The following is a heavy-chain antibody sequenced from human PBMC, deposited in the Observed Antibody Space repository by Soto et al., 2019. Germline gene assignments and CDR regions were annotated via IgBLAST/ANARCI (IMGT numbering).Heavy chain of an antibody. Sequence: PSETLSLTWTVSDDSIRSGTHYWGWVRQPPGKGLEWVGYIYYTGRAFYNPFLKSRLIISVDTSKNQFSLNLSSVTAADTAFYYCVRVYNGNPPQSFDFWGRGTLVTVSS. CDR2: IYYTGRA. J-gene: IGHJ4*02. CDR1: DDSIRSGTHY. V-gene: IGHV4-30-4*08. D-gene: IGHD1-26*01. CDR3: VRVYNGNPPQSFDF.